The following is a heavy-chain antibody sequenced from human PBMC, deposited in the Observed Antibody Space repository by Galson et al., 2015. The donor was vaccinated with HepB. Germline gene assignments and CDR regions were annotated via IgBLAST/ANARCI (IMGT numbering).Heavy chain of an antibody. CDR2: MSENGDNT. J-gene: IGHJ1*01. CDR3: ATRSGASGWYSYFQH. V-gene: IGHV3-23*01. CDR1: GFTFSSYA. Sequence: SLRLSCAASGFTFSSYAIMWVRQAPGKGLEWVSGMSENGDNTFYADSVKGRFTISTDISKNTVYLQMNSLRVEDTAVYYCATRSGASGWYSYFQHWGQGTLVTVSS. D-gene: IGHD6-19*01.